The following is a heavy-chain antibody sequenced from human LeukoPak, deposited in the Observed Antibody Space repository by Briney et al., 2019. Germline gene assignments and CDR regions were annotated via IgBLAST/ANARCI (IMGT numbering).Heavy chain of an antibody. D-gene: IGHD2-15*01. CDR1: GFSFSIYA. Sequence: PGGSLRLSCAASGFSFSIYAMSWVRQAPGKGLEWVSAITGSGGSTFYVDSVKGRFTISRDNSKNTLFLQMNSLRAEDTAVYYCARDHAPPSVASYVDAFDIWGQGTMVTVSS. CDR3: ARDHAPPSVASYVDAFDI. J-gene: IGHJ3*02. V-gene: IGHV3-23*01. CDR2: ITGSGGST.